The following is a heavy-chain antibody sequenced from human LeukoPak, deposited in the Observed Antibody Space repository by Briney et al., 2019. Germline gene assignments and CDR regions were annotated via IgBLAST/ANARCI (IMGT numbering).Heavy chain of an antibody. CDR3: ARTSLYYDFWSGFQHYFDY. Sequence: ASVKVSCKASGYTFTSYDINWVRQATGQGLEWMGWMNPNSGNTGYAQKFQGRVTMTRNTSISTAYMELSSLRSDDTAVYYYARTSLYYDFWSGFQHYFDYWGQGTLVTVSS. J-gene: IGHJ4*02. V-gene: IGHV1-8*01. CDR1: GYTFTSYD. CDR2: MNPNSGNT. D-gene: IGHD3-3*01.